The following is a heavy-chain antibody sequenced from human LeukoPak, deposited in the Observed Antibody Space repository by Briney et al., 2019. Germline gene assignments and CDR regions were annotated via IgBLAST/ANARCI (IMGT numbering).Heavy chain of an antibody. CDR3: AKAQAAPSCSGVRCYPFDY. Sequence: GGSLRLSCAASGFTIRTSAMSWVRQVPGKGLEWISAISGRDTGTYHADSVKGRSTISRDDSKNTLYLQMNSLRAEDTAVYYCAKAQAAPSCSGVRCYPFDYWGQGTLVTVSS. CDR1: GFTIRTSA. V-gene: IGHV3-23*01. J-gene: IGHJ4*02. CDR2: ISGRDTGT. D-gene: IGHD2-15*01.